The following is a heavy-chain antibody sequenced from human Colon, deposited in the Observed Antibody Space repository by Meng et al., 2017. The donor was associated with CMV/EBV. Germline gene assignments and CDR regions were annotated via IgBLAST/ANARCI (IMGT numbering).Heavy chain of an antibody. Sequence: GESLKISCAASGFIFSAYTMSWVRQAPGKGLEWVARMKEDGSEIYYVDSVKGRFTISRDNAKKSLYLQMNSLRAEDTAVYYCAKPQGYHSYYYQYGMDVWGRGTAVTVSS. J-gene: IGHJ6*02. CDR3: AKPQGYHSYYYQYGMDV. CDR1: GFIFSAYT. D-gene: IGHD2-2*01. CDR2: MKEDGSEI. V-gene: IGHV3-7*01.